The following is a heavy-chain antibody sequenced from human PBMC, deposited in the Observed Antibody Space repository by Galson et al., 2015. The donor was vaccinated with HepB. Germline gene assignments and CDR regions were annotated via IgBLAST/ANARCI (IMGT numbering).Heavy chain of an antibody. D-gene: IGHD5-24*01. CDR3: ASPVGSDGSNDY. V-gene: IGHV5-10-1*01. J-gene: IGHJ4*02. Sequence: QSGAEVKKPGESLRISCKGSGYSFTSYWISWVRQMPRKGLEWMGRIDPSDSYTNYSPSFQGHVTISADKSISTAYLQWSSLKASDTAMYYRASPVGSDGSNDYWGQGTLVTVSS. CDR1: GYSFTSYW. CDR2: IDPSDSYT.